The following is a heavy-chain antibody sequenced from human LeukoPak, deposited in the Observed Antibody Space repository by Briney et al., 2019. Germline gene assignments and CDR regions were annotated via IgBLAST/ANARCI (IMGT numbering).Heavy chain of an antibody. V-gene: IGHV3-30*03. Sequence: GGSLRLSCAASGFTFSSYGMHWVRQAPGKGLEWVAVISYDGSNKYYADSVKGRFTISRDDAKNTVYLQMNNLRAEDTAVYYCVRGGPSTWSWGQGTLVTVSS. J-gene: IGHJ5*02. D-gene: IGHD2-15*01. CDR2: ISYDGSNK. CDR1: GFTFSSYG. CDR3: VRGGPSTWS.